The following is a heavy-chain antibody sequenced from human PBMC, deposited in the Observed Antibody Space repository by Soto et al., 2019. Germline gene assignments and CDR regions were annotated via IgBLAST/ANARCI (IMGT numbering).Heavy chain of an antibody. CDR3: AITPGLLWFGELSFDY. V-gene: IGHV4-39*01. Sequence: SETLSLTCTVSGGSISSSSYYWGWIRQPPGKGLEWIGSIYYSGSTYYNPSLKSRVTISVDTSKNQFSLKLSSVTAADTAVYYCAITPGLLWFGELSFDYWGQGTLVTVSS. CDR1: GGSISSSSYY. CDR2: IYYSGST. J-gene: IGHJ4*02. D-gene: IGHD3-10*01.